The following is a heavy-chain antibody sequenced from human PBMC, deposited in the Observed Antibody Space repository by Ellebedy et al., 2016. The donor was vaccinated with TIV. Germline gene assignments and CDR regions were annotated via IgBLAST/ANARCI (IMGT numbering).Heavy chain of an antibody. J-gene: IGHJ4*02. CDR2: IYYSGST. CDR3: ARQGIPVGANDY. Sequence: MPSETLSLTCTVSGASFRSGGYYRSWIRQHPGKGLEWIGYIYYSGSTYYNPSLKSRVTISVDTSKNQFSLKLSSVTAADTAVYYCARQGIPVGANDYWGQGTLVTVSS. D-gene: IGHD1-26*01. CDR1: GASFRSGGYY. V-gene: IGHV4-39*01.